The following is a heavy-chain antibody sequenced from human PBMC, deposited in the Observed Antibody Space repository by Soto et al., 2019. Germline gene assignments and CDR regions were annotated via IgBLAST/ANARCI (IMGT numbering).Heavy chain of an antibody. CDR3: ARILRDTAMVYGMDV. V-gene: IGHV1-18*01. D-gene: IGHD5-18*01. CDR1: GYTFTSYG. CDR2: ISAYNGNT. Sequence: QVQLVQSGAEVKKPGASVKVSCKASGYTFTSYGISWVRQAPGQGLEWMGWISAYNGNTNYAQKLQGRVTMTTDTSTSTAYMDLRSLRSDDTAVYYCARILRDTAMVYGMDVWGQGTTVTASS. J-gene: IGHJ6*02.